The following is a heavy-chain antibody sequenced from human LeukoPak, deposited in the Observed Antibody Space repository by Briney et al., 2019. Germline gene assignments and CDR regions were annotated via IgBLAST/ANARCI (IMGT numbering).Heavy chain of an antibody. CDR3: ARARTTYYYYYYMDV. CDR2: ISSSGSTI. D-gene: IGHD1-14*01. Sequence: GGSLRLSCAASGFTFSSYEMNWVRQAPGKGLEWVSYISSSGSTIYYADSVKGRFTISRDNAKNSLYLQMNSLRAEDTAVYYCARARTTYYYYYYMDVWGKGTTVTISS. J-gene: IGHJ6*03. CDR1: GFTFSSYE. V-gene: IGHV3-48*03.